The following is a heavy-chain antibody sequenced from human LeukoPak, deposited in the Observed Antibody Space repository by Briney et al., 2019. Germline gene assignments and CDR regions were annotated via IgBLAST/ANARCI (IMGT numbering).Heavy chain of an antibody. CDR3: ARGLPTFRSVAARPFDY. D-gene: IGHD6-6*01. J-gene: IGHJ4*02. CDR1: GGSISSHY. Sequence: SETLSLTCTVSGGSISSHYWSWLRQPPGKGLEWIGYIYYSGTTSYNPSLESRVTMSVDTSKNQFSLKLSSVTAADTAVYYCARGLPTFRSVAARPFDYWGQGTLVTVSS. V-gene: IGHV4-59*11. CDR2: IYYSGTT.